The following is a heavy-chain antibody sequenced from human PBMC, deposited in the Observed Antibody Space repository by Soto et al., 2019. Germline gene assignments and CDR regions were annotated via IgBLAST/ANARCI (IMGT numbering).Heavy chain of an antibody. Sequence: QVRLVQSGGEVRNPGASVKVSCKASGFTFSYYGVSWVRQAPGQGLEWMGFTNAHTGRSGTSKKFHDRVTLSTDTSTNTAYMELRSLRSDDTAVYFCARDPAGLYLFDYWGQGTLLTVSS. D-gene: IGHD2-2*01. V-gene: IGHV1-18*04. CDR3: ARDPAGLYLFDY. CDR2: TNAHTGRS. CDR1: GFTFSYYG. J-gene: IGHJ4*02.